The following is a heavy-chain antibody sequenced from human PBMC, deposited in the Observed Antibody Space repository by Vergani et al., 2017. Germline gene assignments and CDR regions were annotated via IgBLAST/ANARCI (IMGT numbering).Heavy chain of an antibody. D-gene: IGHD2-2*01. CDR2: ISSSGSTI. V-gene: IGHV3-48*03. CDR3: ARVGYCSSTSCPRNYYYYGMDV. J-gene: IGHJ6*02. CDR1: GFTFSSYE. Sequence: EVQLVESGGGLVQPGGSLRLSCAASGFTFSSYEMNWVRQAPGKGLEWVSYISSSGSTIYYADSVKGRFTISRDNAKNSLYLQMNSLRAEDTAVYYCARVGYCSSTSCPRNYYYYGMDVWGQGP.